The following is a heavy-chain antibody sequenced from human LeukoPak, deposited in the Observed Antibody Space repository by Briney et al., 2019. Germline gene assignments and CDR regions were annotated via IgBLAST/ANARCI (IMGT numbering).Heavy chain of an antibody. J-gene: IGHJ4*02. D-gene: IGHD1-14*01. CDR2: IYHSGST. CDR3: ASLLQANRADY. Sequence: SETLSHTCAVSGGSISSSNWWSWVRQPPGKGLEWIGEIYHSGSTNYNPSLKSRVTISVDKSKNQFSLKLSSVTAADTAVYYCASLLQANRADYWGQGTLVTVSS. CDR1: GGSISSSNW. V-gene: IGHV4-4*02.